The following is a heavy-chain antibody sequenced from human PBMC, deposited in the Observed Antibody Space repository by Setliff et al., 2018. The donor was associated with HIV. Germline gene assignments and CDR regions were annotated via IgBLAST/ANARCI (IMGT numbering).Heavy chain of an antibody. V-gene: IGHV4-39*07. CDR3: ARDRRYFDSSGHDY. CDR1: GGSISSSSYY. J-gene: IGHJ4*02. D-gene: IGHD3-22*01. CDR2: ISYSGST. Sequence: SETLSLTCTVSGGSISSSSYYWGWIRQPPGKGLEWIGSISYSGSTYYNPSLKNRVTISVDTSKNQFSLKLSSVTAADTAVYYCARDRRYFDSSGHDYWGQGTLVTVS.